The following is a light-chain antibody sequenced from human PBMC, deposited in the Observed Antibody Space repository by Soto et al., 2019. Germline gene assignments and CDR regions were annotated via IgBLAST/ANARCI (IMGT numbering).Light chain of an antibody. CDR3: MQSTQLPPT. CDR1: QSLLHITGETF. J-gene: IGKJ5*01. Sequence: DVVMTQTPLSLSAAPGQPASISCKSSQSLLHITGETFLFWYLKKPGQSPQLLIYEVSTRVSGVPDRFSGSGSGTDFKLEISRVETDDVGIYYCMQSTQLPPTFGQGTRLEIK. V-gene: IGKV2D-29*02. CDR2: EVS.